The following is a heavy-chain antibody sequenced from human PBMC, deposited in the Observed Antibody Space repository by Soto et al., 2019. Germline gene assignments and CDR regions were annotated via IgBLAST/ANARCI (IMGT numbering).Heavy chain of an antibody. CDR2: IYHSGST. CDR3: ARLRWETENNWFDP. D-gene: IGHD1-26*01. V-gene: IGHV4-30-4*08. Sequence: LSLTCTVSGDSLRSPNYYWSWIRQPPGKGLEWMGYIYHSGSTHYNPSLNSRLTISIDTSTNRFSLNLTSVTAADTAVYFCARLRWETENNWFDPWGQGALVTVSS. J-gene: IGHJ5*02. CDR1: GDSLRSPNYY.